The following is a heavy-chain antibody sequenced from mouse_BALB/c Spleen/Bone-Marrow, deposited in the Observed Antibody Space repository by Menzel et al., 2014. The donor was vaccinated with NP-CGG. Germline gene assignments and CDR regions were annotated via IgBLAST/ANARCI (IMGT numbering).Heavy chain of an antibody. V-gene: IGHV14-3*02. Sequence: EVHLVESGAELVKPGASVKLSCTASGFNIKDTYMHWVKHRPEQGLEWIGRIDPANDNTKYDPKFQGKATITADTSSNTAYLQLSSLTSEDTAVYYCATMITDWYFDVWGAGTTVTVSS. J-gene: IGHJ1*01. CDR3: ATMITDWYFDV. CDR1: GFNIKDTY. D-gene: IGHD2-4*01. CDR2: IDPANDNT.